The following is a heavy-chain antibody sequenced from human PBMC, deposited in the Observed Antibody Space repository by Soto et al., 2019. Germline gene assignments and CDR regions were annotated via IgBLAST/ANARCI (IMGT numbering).Heavy chain of an antibody. CDR3: AKESGYSSGWYEACLDY. CDR2: ISGSGGST. Sequence: EVQLLESGGGLVQPGGSLRLSCAASGFTFSSYAMSWVRQAPGKGLEWVSAISGSGGSTYYADSVKGRFIISRDNSKNXXYLQMNSRRAEDTAVYYCAKESGYSSGWYEACLDYWGQGTLVTVSS. J-gene: IGHJ4*02. V-gene: IGHV3-23*01. D-gene: IGHD6-19*01. CDR1: GFTFSSYA.